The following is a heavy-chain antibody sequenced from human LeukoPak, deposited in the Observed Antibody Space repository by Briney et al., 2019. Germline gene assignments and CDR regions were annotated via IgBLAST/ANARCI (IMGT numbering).Heavy chain of an antibody. CDR3: AKRKYCSSTSCYYFDY. CDR1: GGSFSGYY. Sequence: SETLSLTCAVYGGSFSGYYWSWIRQPPGKGLEWIGEINHSGSTNYNPSLESRVTISVDTSKNQFSLKLSSVTAADTAVYYCAKRKYCSSTSCYYFDYWGQGTLVTVSS. J-gene: IGHJ4*02. D-gene: IGHD2-2*01. V-gene: IGHV4-34*01. CDR2: INHSGST.